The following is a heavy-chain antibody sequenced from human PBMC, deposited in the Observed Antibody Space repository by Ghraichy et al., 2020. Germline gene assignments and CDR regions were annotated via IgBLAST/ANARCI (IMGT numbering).Heavy chain of an antibody. CDR3: AKDPYSSSWNLGQVDY. Sequence: GGSLRLSCAASGFTFSSYAMSWVRQAPGKGLEWVSAISGSGGSTYYADSVKGRFTISRDNSKNTLYLQMNSLRAEDTAVYYCAKDPYSSSWNLGQVDYWGQGTLVTVSS. V-gene: IGHV3-23*01. CDR1: GFTFSSYA. J-gene: IGHJ4*02. D-gene: IGHD6-13*01. CDR2: ISGSGGST.